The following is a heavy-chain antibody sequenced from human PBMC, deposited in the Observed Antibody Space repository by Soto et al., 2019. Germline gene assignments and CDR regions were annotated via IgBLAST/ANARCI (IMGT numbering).Heavy chain of an antibody. J-gene: IGHJ4*02. V-gene: IGHV3-15*01. CDR3: TTDNPTITMHKDKFDY. CDR2: IKSKTDGGTT. D-gene: IGHD3-10*01. Sequence: GGSLRLSCAASGFTFSNAWMSWVRQAPGKGLEWVGRIKSKTDGGTTDYAAPVKGRFTISGDDSKNTLYLQMNSLKTEDTAVYYCTTDNPTITMHKDKFDYWGQGTLVTVSS. CDR1: GFTFSNAW.